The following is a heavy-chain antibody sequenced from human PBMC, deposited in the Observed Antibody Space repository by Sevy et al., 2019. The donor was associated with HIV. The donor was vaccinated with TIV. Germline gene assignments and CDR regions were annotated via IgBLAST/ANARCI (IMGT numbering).Heavy chain of an antibody. CDR2: ITRNSYETYGGTT. D-gene: IGHD5-12*01. CDR3: SRGLATADTPEYYFDS. CDR1: GFTFDDYA. V-gene: IGHV3-49*03. Sequence: GGSLRLSCTASGFTFDDYAMSWFRQAPGKGLEWVAFITRNSYETYGGTTEYAATVKGRSIISRDDSKSMAYLQMNRLKTEDTAVYYCSRGLATADTPEYYFDSWGQGTLVTVSS. J-gene: IGHJ4*02.